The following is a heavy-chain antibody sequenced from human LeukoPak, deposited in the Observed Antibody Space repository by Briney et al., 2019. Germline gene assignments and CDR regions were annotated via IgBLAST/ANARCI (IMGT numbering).Heavy chain of an antibody. V-gene: IGHV3-30*18. CDR3: AKDLRIGAAGTKGAFDV. D-gene: IGHD6-13*01. Sequence: GGSLRLSCAASGFSFSTYNMNWVRQAPGTGLEWVAVISYDGSNTYYADSVKGRFTISRDNSKNTLYLQMNSLRAEDTAVYYCAKDLRIGAAGTKGAFDVWGQGTLVTVSS. CDR2: ISYDGSNT. J-gene: IGHJ3*01. CDR1: GFSFSTYN.